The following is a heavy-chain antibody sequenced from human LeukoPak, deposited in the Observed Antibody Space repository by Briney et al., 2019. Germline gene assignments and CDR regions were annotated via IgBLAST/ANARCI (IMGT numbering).Heavy chain of an antibody. J-gene: IGHJ6*03. Sequence: SQTLSLTCTVSGGSISSGSYYWSWIRQPAGKGLEWIGRIYTSGSTNYNPSLKSRVTISVDTSKNQFSLKLSSVTAADTAVYYCARGAGSTSSYGYYYYMDVWGKGTTVTVSS. CDR3: ARGAGSTSSYGYYYYMDV. CDR1: GGSISSGSYY. CDR2: IYTSGST. V-gene: IGHV4-61*02. D-gene: IGHD2-2*01.